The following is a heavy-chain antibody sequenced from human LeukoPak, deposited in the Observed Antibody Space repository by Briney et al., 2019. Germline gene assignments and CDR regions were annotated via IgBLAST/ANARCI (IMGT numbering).Heavy chain of an antibody. D-gene: IGHD6-19*01. J-gene: IGHJ4*02. V-gene: IGHV3-11*01. CDR1: GLTFSDLY. CDR2: ITNSGTDM. CDR3: ARGSRSSGWFDY. Sequence: GGSLRLSCAASGLTFSDLYMSWFRQAPGKGLEWISYITNSGTDMEYADSVKGRFTISRDNSKNTLYLQMNSLRAEDTAVYYCARGSRSSGWFDYWGQGTLVTVSS.